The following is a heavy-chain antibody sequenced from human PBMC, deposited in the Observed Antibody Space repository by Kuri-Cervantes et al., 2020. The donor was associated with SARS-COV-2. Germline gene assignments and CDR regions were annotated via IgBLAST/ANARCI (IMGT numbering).Heavy chain of an antibody. J-gene: IGHJ4*02. V-gene: IGHV4-39*01. D-gene: IGHD4-17*01. CDR2: IYYSGST. Sequence: SETLSLTCTVSGGSISSSSYYWGWTRQPPGKGLEWIGSIYYSGSTYYNPSLKSRVTISVDTSKNQFSLKLSSVTAADTAVYYCARLPATVTPHYWGQGTLVTVSS. CDR3: ARLPATVTPHY. CDR1: GGSISSSSYY.